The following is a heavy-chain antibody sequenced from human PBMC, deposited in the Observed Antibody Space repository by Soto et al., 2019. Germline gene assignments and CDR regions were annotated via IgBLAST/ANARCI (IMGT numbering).Heavy chain of an antibody. Sequence: YETLSRTCSLYGGCPSGYYWSWIRQRPGKGLEWIGELKQSGRATDNPAFWSRVTISVDASKGQFSLRLTSVTAANTAVYYCAMGRRWWLPNYYYYGMGVWGQGSTVGVSS. CDR2: LKQSGRA. CDR1: GGCPSGYY. CDR3: AMGRRWWLPNYYYYGMGV. D-gene: IGHD5-12*01. J-gene: IGHJ6*02. V-gene: IGHV4-34*01.